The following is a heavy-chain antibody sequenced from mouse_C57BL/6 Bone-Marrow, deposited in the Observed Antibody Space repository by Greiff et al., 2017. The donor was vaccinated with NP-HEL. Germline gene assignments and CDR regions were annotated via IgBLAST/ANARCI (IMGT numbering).Heavy chain of an antibody. D-gene: IGHD1-1*01. J-gene: IGHJ3*01. Sequence: QVQLQQPGAELVRPGSSVKLSCKASGYTFTSYWMHWVKQRPIQGLEWIGNIDPSDSETHYNQKFKDKATLTVDKSSSTAYMQLSSLTSEDSAVYYCARREGYYGSSYSWFAYWGQGTLVTVSA. CDR1: GYTFTSYW. V-gene: IGHV1-52*01. CDR2: IDPSDSET. CDR3: ARREGYYGSSYSWFAY.